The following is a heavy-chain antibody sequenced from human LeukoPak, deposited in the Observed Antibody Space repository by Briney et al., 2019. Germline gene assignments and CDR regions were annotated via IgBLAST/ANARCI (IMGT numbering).Heavy chain of an antibody. CDR3: AKGPARLVGATSYFDY. V-gene: IGHV3-23*01. CDR1: GFTFSSYA. CDR2: ISGSGGST. Sequence: YPGGSLRLSCAASGFTFSSYAMSWVRQAPGKGLEWVSAISGSGGSTYYADSVKGRFTISRDNSKNTLYLQMNSLRAEDTAVYYCAKGPARLVGATSYFDYWGQGTLVTVSS. J-gene: IGHJ4*02. D-gene: IGHD1-26*01.